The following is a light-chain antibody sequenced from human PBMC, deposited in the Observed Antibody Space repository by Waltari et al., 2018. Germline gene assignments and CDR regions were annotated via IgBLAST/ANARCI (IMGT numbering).Light chain of an antibody. CDR3: QQNYTTLIP. Sequence: DIVRTQSPDSLALSLGERATINCKLSQSVLYSSNNKNYLAWYKQKPGQPPKLLIYWASTRSSGVPDRFSGSASGADFTLTAGCLQAEDVAVYCCQQNYTTLIPFDHATRLAI. V-gene: IGKV4-1*01. J-gene: IGKJ5*01. CDR1: QSVLYSSNNKNY. CDR2: WAS.